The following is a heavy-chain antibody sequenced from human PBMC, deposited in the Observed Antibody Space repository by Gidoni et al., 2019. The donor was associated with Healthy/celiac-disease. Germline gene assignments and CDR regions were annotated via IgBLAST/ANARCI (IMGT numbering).Heavy chain of an antibody. CDR1: GGSFSGYY. Sequence: QVQLQQWGAGLLKPSETLSLTCAVYGGSFSGYYWSWIRQPPGKGLEWIGEINHSGSTNYTPSLKSRVTISVDTSKNQFSLKLSSVTAADTALYYCARGKGSSGWYLDAFDIWGQGTMVTVSS. V-gene: IGHV4-34*01. CDR2: INHSGST. D-gene: IGHD6-19*01. CDR3: ARGKGSSGWYLDAFDI. J-gene: IGHJ3*02.